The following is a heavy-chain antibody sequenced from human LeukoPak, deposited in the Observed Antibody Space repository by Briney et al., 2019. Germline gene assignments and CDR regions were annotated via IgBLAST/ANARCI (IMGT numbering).Heavy chain of an antibody. Sequence: GGSLSLSCTASGFAFDEHGMSWVRQVPGKGLEWVSGINWSGGSTGYADPLRGRFTISRDNAKNSLYLQMDSLRAEDTALYYCARAPITSPFYFDYWGQGTLVTVSS. V-gene: IGHV3-20*04. CDR2: INWSGGST. CDR1: GFAFDEHG. D-gene: IGHD2-2*01. J-gene: IGHJ4*02. CDR3: ARAPITSPFYFDY.